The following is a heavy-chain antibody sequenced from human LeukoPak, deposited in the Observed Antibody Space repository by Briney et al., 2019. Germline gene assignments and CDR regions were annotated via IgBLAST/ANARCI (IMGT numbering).Heavy chain of an antibody. Sequence: GGSLRLSCAASGFTVSSNYMSWVRQAPGKGLEWVSVIYSGGSTYYADSVKGRFTISRDNSKNTLYLQMKRLRAEDTAVYYCARDGSPYCSSTSCYAHWGQGTLVTVSS. J-gene: IGHJ4*02. V-gene: IGHV3-66*01. CDR3: ARDGSPYCSSTSCYAH. D-gene: IGHD2-2*01. CDR2: IYSGGST. CDR1: GFTVSSNY.